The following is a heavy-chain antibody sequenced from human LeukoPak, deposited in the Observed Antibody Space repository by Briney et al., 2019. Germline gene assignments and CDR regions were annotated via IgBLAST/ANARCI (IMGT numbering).Heavy chain of an antibody. V-gene: IGHV4-34*01. Sequence: NSSETLSLTCAVYGGSFSGYHWSWIRQPPGKGLEWIGEINHSGSTNYNPSLKSRVTISVDTSKNQFSLKLSSVTAADTAVYYCASRKGSGWDFDYWGQGTLVTASS. CDR1: GGSFSGYH. CDR3: ASRKGSGWDFDY. CDR2: INHSGST. D-gene: IGHD6-19*01. J-gene: IGHJ4*02.